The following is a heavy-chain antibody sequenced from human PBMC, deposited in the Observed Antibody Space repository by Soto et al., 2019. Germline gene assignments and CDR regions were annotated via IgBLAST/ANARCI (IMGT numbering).Heavy chain of an antibody. CDR3: AKDRHDGGTGRMAYYYYYGVDV. CDR2: ISYDGSNK. CDR1: GFTFSSYG. D-gene: IGHD2-15*01. Sequence: QVQLLESGGGVVQPGRSLRLSCAASGFTFSSYGMHWVRQAPGKGLEWVAVISYDGSNKYYADSVKGRFTISRDNSKNTLYLRISSLRAEDTAVYYCAKDRHDGGTGRMAYYYYYGVDVWGQGTTVNVSS. J-gene: IGHJ6*02. V-gene: IGHV3-30*18.